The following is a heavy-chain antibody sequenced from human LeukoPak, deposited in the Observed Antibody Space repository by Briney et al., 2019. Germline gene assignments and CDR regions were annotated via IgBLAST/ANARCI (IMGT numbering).Heavy chain of an antibody. D-gene: IGHD4-23*01. Sequence: ASVKVSCKASGYTFTNYYMHWVRQAPGQGLEWMGIINPSGGSTGYTQKFQGRVTMTRDTSTSTVYVDLSSLRSEDTAVYYCARVGRASGGNDYWGQGTLVTVSS. CDR2: INPSGGST. CDR1: GYTFTNYY. J-gene: IGHJ4*02. V-gene: IGHV1-46*01. CDR3: ARVGRASGGNDY.